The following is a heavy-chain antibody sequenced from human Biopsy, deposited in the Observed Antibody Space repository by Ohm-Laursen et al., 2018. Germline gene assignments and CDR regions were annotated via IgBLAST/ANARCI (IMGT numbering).Heavy chain of an antibody. J-gene: IGHJ4*02. CDR3: ALQSVAQMKNFDY. V-gene: IGHV1-2*02. CDR1: GFSFTGYY. CDR2: ISTKSGDT. Sequence: GASVKVSCKASGFSFTGYYIHWVRQAPGQGLEWMGWISTKSGDTNYAHKFQGNITMTRDTSISTAYMEMSRLRCDDTAVYYCALQSVAQMKNFDYWGQGTLVTVSS. D-gene: IGHD6-19*01.